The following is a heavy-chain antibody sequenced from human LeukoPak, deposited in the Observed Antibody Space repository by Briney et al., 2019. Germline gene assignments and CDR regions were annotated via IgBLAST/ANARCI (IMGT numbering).Heavy chain of an antibody. Sequence: PSETLSLTCAVSGGSISSSNWWSWVRQPPGKGLEWIGEIYHSGSTNYNPSLKSRVTISVDKSKNQFSLKLSSVTAADTAVYYCARDPRREQQLVTWFDPWGQGTLVTVSS. J-gene: IGHJ5*02. D-gene: IGHD6-13*01. V-gene: IGHV4-4*02. CDR2: IYHSGST. CDR1: GGSISSSNW. CDR3: ARDPRREQQLVTWFDP.